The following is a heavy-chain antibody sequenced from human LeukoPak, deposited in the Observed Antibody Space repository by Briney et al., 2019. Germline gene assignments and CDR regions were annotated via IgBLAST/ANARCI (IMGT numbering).Heavy chain of an antibody. Sequence: ASVKVSCKASGYTFTGYYMHWVRQAPGQGLEWMGGIIPIFGTANYAQKFQGRVTITADESTSTAYMELSSLRSEDTAVYYCARAVYYYDSSGYYYDYWGQGTLVTVSS. CDR2: IIPIFGTA. V-gene: IGHV1-69*13. J-gene: IGHJ4*02. CDR3: ARAVYYYDSSGYYYDY. CDR1: GYTFTGYY. D-gene: IGHD3-22*01.